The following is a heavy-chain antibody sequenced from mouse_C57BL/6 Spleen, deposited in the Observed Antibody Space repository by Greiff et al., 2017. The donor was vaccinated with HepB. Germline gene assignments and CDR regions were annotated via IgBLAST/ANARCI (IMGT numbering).Heavy chain of an antibody. Sequence: EVKLVESGGGLVKPGGSLKLSCAASGFTFSDYGMHWVRQAPEKGLEWVAYISSGSSTIYYADTVKGRVTISRDKATNTLFLQLTSLRSEDTAMYYCARPSVRYAMDYWGQGTSVTVSS. J-gene: IGHJ4*01. CDR3: ARPSVRYAMDY. V-gene: IGHV5-17*01. CDR2: ISSGSSTI. CDR1: GFTFSDYG.